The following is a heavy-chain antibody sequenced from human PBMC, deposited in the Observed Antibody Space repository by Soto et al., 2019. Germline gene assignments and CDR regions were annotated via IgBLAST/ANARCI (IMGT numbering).Heavy chain of an antibody. V-gene: IGHV1-8*01. CDR1: GYTFTNYD. J-gene: IGHJ5*02. CDR2: MNPDSGNT. D-gene: IGHD3-16*01. CDR3: ARGRFPRTRFDP. Sequence: QVQLVQSGAEVKKPGASVKVSCKASGYTFTNYDIHWVRQATGQGLEWMGWMNPDSGNTGQSKQFQGRVTPTRDTSITTAYMEPSSMKSEDTAVYYGARGRFPRTRFDPWGQGTMVTV.